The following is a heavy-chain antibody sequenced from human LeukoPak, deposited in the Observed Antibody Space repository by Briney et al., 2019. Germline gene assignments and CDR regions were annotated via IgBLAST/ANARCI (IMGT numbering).Heavy chain of an antibody. CDR2: IYSGGST. D-gene: IGHD6-19*01. J-gene: IGHJ4*02. CDR1: GFTVSSNY. V-gene: IGHV3-66*01. CDR3: ARDSSGWPFDY. Sequence: GGSLRLSCAASGFTVSSNYMSWVRQAPGKGPEWVSVIYSGGSTYYADSVKGRFTISRDNSKNTLYLQMNSLRAEDTAVYYCARDSSGWPFDYWGQGTLVTVSS.